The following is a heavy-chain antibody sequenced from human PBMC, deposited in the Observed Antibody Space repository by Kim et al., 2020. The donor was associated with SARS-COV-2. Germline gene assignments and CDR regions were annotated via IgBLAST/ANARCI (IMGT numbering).Heavy chain of an antibody. D-gene: IGHD5-12*01. J-gene: IGHJ6*02. CDR2: IYSGGST. CDR3: ARGLGDYYYGMDV. CDR1: GFTVSSNY. Sequence: GGSLRLSCAASGFTVSSNYMSWVRQAPGKGLEWVSVIYSGGSTYYADSVKGRFTISRDNSKNTLYLQMNSLRAEDTAVYYCARGLGDYYYGMDVWGQGTTVTVSS. V-gene: IGHV3-53*01.